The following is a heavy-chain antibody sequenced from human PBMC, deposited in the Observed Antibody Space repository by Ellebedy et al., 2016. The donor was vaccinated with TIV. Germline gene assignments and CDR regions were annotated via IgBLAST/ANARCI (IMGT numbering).Heavy chain of an antibody. V-gene: IGHV3-73*01. Sequence: GESLKISCVASGLTFSGADVHWVRQAYGKGLEWAGRIRTKANSYATEYTASVKGRFTISRDDSKNTAYLQMNSLKIEDTAVYYCVHYGSGSYSTDYWGQGTLVTVSS. CDR1: GLTFSGAD. CDR2: IRTKANSYAT. CDR3: VHYGSGSYSTDY. D-gene: IGHD3-10*01. J-gene: IGHJ4*02.